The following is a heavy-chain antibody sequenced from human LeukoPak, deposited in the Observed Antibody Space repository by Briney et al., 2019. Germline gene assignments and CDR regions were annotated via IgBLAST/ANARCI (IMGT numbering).Heavy chain of an antibody. CDR2: INHSGST. CDR3: ARDRAMVRGVIKRDY. J-gene: IGHJ4*02. Sequence: SETLSLTCAVYGGSFSGYYWSWIRQPPGKGLEWIGEINHSGSTSYNPSLKSRVTISVDTSKNQFSLKLSSVTAADTAVYYCARDRAMVRGVIKRDYWGQGTLVTVSS. V-gene: IGHV4-34*01. CDR1: GGSFSGYY. D-gene: IGHD3-10*01.